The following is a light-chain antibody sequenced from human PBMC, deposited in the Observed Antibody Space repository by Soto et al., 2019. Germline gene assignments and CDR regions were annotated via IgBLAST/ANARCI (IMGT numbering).Light chain of an antibody. CDR3: QQYNSYSYT. J-gene: IGKJ2*01. Sequence: DIQMTQSPSTLSESVGDRVTITCRASQSISSWLAWYQQKPGKAPKLLIYKASILESGCRSRFSGSGSGTEFTLTISSLQPDEVATYYCQQYNSYSYTFGQGTKLEIK. CDR2: KAS. CDR1: QSISSW. V-gene: IGKV1-5*03.